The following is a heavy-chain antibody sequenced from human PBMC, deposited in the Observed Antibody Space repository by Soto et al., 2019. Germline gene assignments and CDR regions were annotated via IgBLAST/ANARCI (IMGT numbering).Heavy chain of an antibody. Sequence: VRQAPGQRLEWMGWINAGNGNTKYSQKFQGRVTITRDTSASTAYMELSSLRSEDTAVYYCARSIVVVTALDYWGQGTLVTAPQ. CDR2: INAGNGNT. J-gene: IGHJ4*02. V-gene: IGHV1-3*01. D-gene: IGHD2-21*02. CDR3: ARSIVVVTALDY.